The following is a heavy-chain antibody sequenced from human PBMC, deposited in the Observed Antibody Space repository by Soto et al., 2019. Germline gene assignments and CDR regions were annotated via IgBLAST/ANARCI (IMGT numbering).Heavy chain of an antibody. J-gene: IGHJ2*01. CDR2: IYYSGST. CDR3: AREYASSSGLYWYFDL. Sequence: QVQLQESGPGLVKPSQTLSLTCIVSGGSISSGGYYWSWIRQHPGKGLEWIGYIYYSGSTNYNPSLKSRVTISVDTSKTQVSLRLSSVTAADTAVYYCAREYASSSGLYWYFDLWGRGTLVTVSS. CDR1: GGSISSGGYY. D-gene: IGHD6-6*01. V-gene: IGHV4-31*03.